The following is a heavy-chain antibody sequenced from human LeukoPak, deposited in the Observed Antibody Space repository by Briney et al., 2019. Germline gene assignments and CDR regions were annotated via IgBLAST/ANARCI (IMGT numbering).Heavy chain of an antibody. D-gene: IGHD5-18*01. CDR2: IYTSGST. J-gene: IGHJ4*02. CDR1: GGSISSGSYY. V-gene: IGHV4-61*02. Sequence: SQTLSLTCTVSGGSISSGSYYWRWIRQPAGKGLEWIGRIYTSGSTNYNPSLKSRVTISVDTSKNQFSLKLSFVTAADTAVYYCAREERAMVYFDYWGQGTLVTVSS. CDR3: AREERAMVYFDY.